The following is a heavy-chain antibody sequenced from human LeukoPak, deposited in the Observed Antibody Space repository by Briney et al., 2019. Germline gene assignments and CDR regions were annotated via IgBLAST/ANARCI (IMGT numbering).Heavy chain of an antibody. J-gene: IGHJ4*02. V-gene: IGHV1-2*02. Sequence: ASVKVSCKASGYTFTGYYMHWVRQAPGQGLEWMGWINPKSGGTNYAQNFQGRVTMTRDTSTSTAYMELSRLRSDDTAVYYCARAPPLLATITYFDYWGQGTLVTVSS. D-gene: IGHD5-24*01. CDR1: GYTFTGYY. CDR3: ARAPPLLATITYFDY. CDR2: INPKSGGT.